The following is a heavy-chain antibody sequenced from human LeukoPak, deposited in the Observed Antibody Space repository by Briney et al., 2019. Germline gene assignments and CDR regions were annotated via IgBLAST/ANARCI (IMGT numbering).Heavy chain of an antibody. CDR3: ARVNYYGSGSYFDY. V-gene: IGHV3-23*01. D-gene: IGHD3-10*01. J-gene: IGHJ4*02. Sequence: SVKGRFTISRDNSKNTLYLQMNSLRAEDTAVYYCARVNYYGSGSYFDYWGQGTLVTVSS.